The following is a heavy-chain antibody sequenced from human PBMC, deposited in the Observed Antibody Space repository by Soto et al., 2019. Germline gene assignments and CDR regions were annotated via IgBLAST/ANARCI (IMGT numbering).Heavy chain of an antibody. V-gene: IGHV4-31*03. D-gene: IGHD6-13*01. CDR3: ARWREAAGYFDY. CDR2: IYYSGST. Sequence: QVQLQESGPGLVKPSQTLSLTCTVSGGSISSGGYYWSWIRQHPGKGLEWIGYIYYSGSTYYNPSFKPRVTTSVHTSKNQFALKLSSVTAADTAVYYCARWREAAGYFDYWGQGTLVTVSS. J-gene: IGHJ4*02. CDR1: GGSISSGGYY.